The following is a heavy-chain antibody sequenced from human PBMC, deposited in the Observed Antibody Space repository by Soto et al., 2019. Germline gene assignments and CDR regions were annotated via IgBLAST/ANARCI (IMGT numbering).Heavy chain of an antibody. V-gene: IGHV1-69*02. D-gene: IGHD3-16*01. CDR1: GYTFTSYC. Sequence: GASVKVSSEASGYTFTSYCISWLRQAPGQGLEWMGRIIPILGIANYAQKFQGRVTITADKSTSTAYMELSSLRSDDTAVYYCALGESYAFDIWGQGTMVTVSS. CDR2: IIPILGIA. J-gene: IGHJ3*02. CDR3: ALGESYAFDI.